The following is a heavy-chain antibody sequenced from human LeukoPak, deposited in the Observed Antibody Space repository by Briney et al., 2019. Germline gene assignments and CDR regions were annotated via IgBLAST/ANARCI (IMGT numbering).Heavy chain of an antibody. CDR1: GGSISGSSYY. V-gene: IGHV4-61*01. J-gene: IGHJ3*02. Sequence: KPSETLSLTCTVSGGSISGSSYYWGWIRQPPGKGLEWIGYIYYSGSTNYNPSLKSRVTISVDTSKNQFSLKLSSVTAADTAVYYCARDDSSGYYYVSGAFDIWGQGTMVTVSS. CDR3: ARDDSSGYYYVSGAFDI. CDR2: IYYSGST. D-gene: IGHD3-22*01.